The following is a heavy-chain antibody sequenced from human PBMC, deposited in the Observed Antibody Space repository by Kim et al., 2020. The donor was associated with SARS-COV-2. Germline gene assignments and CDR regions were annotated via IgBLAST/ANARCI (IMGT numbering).Heavy chain of an antibody. CDR3: ARVQDDSNLRGILH. V-gene: IGHV3-74*01. Sequence: GGSLRLSCAASGFSFNTFWMHWVRQAPGKGLVWVSRITSDGSETSYADSVKGRFTVSRDNAANTVYLQMNSLRAEDTAVYYCARVQDDSNLRGILHWGQGTLVTVSA. CDR2: ITSDGSET. D-gene: IGHD1-1*01. J-gene: IGHJ4*02. CDR1: GFSFNTFW.